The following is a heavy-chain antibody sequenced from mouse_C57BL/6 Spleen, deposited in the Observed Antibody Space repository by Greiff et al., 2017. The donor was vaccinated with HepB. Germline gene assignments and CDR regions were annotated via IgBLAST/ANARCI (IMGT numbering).Heavy chain of an antibody. CDR2: ISGGGGNT. CDR1: GFTFSSYT. J-gene: IGHJ3*01. D-gene: IGHD2-5*01. Sequence: DVKLVESGGGLVKPGGSLKLSCAASGFTFSSYTMSWVRQTPEKRLEWVATISGGGGNTYYPDSVKGRFTISRDNAKNTLYLQMSSLRSEDTALYYCARHSKTWFAYWGQGTLVTVSA. CDR3: ARHSKTWFAY. V-gene: IGHV5-9*01.